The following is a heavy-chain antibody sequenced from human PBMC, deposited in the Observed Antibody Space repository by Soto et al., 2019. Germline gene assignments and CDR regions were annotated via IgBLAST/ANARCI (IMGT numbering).Heavy chain of an antibody. V-gene: IGHV3-23*01. CDR1: GFTIDSSG. J-gene: IGHJ3*02. CDR3: AKAGSGYNLGGFDI. Sequence: EVPLLESGGGLVQPGGSLRLSCEASGFTIDSSGMSWVRQAPGKGLEWVSGLSGSGGGTYYVDSVKGRFTISRDSSKSTLCLQMSSLRAEDTVVYYCAKAGSGYNLGGFDIWGQGTMGIVAS. D-gene: IGHD3-10*01. CDR2: LSGSGGGT.